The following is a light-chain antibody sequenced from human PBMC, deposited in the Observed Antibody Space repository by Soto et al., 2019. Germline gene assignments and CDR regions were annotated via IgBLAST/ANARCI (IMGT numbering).Light chain of an antibody. CDR3: NSYVGSNNYV. CDR2: EVN. CDR1: SSDISDNKY. Sequence: QSALTQPPSASGSPGQSVPISCTGTSSDISDNKYVSWFQQHPGKAPKVLIYEVNKRASGVPDRFSGSKSGNTASLTVSGLRADDEAEYYCNSYVGSNNYVFGTGTKVTVL. J-gene: IGLJ1*01. V-gene: IGLV2-8*01.